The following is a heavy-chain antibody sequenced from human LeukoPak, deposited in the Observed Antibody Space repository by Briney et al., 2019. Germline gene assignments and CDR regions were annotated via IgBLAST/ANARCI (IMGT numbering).Heavy chain of an antibody. CDR3: ARGDLAAQGG. V-gene: IGHV4-34*01. J-gene: IGHJ4*02. CDR2: INHSGST. Sequence: PSETLSLTCAVYGGSFSGYYWSWIRQPPGKGLEWIGEINHSGSTNYNPSLKSRVTISVDTSKNQFSLNLSSVTAADTAVYYCARGDLAAQGGWGQGTLVTASS. D-gene: IGHD6-13*01. CDR1: GGSFSGYY.